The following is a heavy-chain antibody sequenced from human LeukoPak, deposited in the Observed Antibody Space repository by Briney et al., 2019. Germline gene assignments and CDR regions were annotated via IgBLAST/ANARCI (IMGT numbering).Heavy chain of an antibody. CDR3: AREFRGVLLKDAFDI. V-gene: IGHV1-69*01. D-gene: IGHD2-15*01. CDR1: GGTFSSYA. Sequence: GASVKVSCKASGGTFSSYAISWVRQAPGQGLEWMGGIIPIFGTANYAQKFQGRVTITADESTSTAYMELSSLRSEDTAVYNCAREFRGVLLKDAFDIWGQGTMVTVSS. CDR2: IIPIFGTA. J-gene: IGHJ3*02.